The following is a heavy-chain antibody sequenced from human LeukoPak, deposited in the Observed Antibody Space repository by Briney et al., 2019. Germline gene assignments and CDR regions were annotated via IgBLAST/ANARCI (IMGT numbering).Heavy chain of an antibody. CDR3: ARTGSSWPLYYYYYMDV. D-gene: IGHD6-13*01. J-gene: IGHJ6*03. CDR2: IHYSGNT. V-gene: IGHV4-39*01. Sequence: PSETLSLTCTVSGDSISSGTFYWGWVRQPPGKGLEWIGSIHYSGNTYYNPSLKSPVTISVDTSKNQFSLNLSSVTAADTAVYYCARTGSSWPLYYYYYMDVWGKGTTVTVSS. CDR1: GDSISSGTFY.